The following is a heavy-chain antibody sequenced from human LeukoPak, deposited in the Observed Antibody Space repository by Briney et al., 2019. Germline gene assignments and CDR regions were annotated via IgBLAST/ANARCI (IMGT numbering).Heavy chain of an antibody. V-gene: IGHV4-34*01. Sequence: PSETLSLTCTVSGGSIGSYYWSWIRQPPGKGLEWIGEINHSGSTNYNPSLKSRVTISVDTSKNQFSLKLSSVTAADTAVYYCARRYYDFWSGYYIWGQGTLVTVSS. CDR2: INHSGST. CDR3: ARRYYDFWSGYYI. D-gene: IGHD3-3*01. CDR1: GGSIGSYY. J-gene: IGHJ4*02.